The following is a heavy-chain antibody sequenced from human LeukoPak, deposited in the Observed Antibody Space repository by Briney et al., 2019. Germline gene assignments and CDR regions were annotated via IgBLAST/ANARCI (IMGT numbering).Heavy chain of an antibody. D-gene: IGHD6-13*01. CDR1: GYTFATYG. Sequence: GALVKVSCKASGYTFATYGFCWVRQAPGHGLEWMGWISANTGKTDYAQKFQGRVAMTTDTSTSTAYMELRSLRPNDTAVYFCAKVAGDRMDYWGQGTLVTVSS. J-gene: IGHJ4*02. V-gene: IGHV1-18*01. CDR2: ISANTGKT. CDR3: AKVAGDRMDY.